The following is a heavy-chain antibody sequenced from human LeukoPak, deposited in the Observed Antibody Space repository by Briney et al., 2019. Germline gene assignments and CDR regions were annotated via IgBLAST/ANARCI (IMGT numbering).Heavy chain of an antibody. CDR1: GYTFTSYG. CDR2: ISAYNGNT. J-gene: IGHJ4*02. V-gene: IGHV1-18*01. CDR3: ARDQIPSLYYYDSSGYRPHYFDY. Sequence: ASVKVSCKASGYTFTSYGISWVRQAPGQGLEWMGWISAYNGNTNYAQKLQGRVTMTTGTSTSTAYMELRSLRSDDTAVYYCARDQIPSLYYYDSSGYRPHYFDYWGQGTLVTVSS. D-gene: IGHD3-22*01.